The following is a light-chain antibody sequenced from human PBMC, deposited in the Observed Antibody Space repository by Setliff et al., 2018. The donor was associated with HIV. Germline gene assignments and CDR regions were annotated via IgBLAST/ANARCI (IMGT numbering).Light chain of an antibody. Sequence: VLTQPPSTSGTPGQKVTISCFGSDSNIGRNSVFWYQQLPGTAPKLLMYNNDQRPSGVPDRFSASKTGTSASLAISGLRPGDEADYYCATSDDSLNGVVFGGGTKVTV. J-gene: IGLJ2*01. CDR1: DSNIGRNS. V-gene: IGLV1-47*02. CDR3: ATSDDSLNGVV. CDR2: NND.